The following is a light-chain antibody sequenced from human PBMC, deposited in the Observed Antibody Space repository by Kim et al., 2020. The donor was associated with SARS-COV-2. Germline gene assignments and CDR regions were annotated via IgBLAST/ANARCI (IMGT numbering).Light chain of an antibody. CDR2: AVT. CDR1: SSAVGGSNY. Sequence: TISCTRTSSAVGGSNYVYLYQLHPGKAPTLMIYAVTERPSGVPDRFSGSKSGNTAFLTISGLQAEDEADYYCSSYADSSSLLFGGGTKVTVL. J-gene: IGLJ3*02. CDR3: SSYADSSSLL. V-gene: IGLV2-11*01.